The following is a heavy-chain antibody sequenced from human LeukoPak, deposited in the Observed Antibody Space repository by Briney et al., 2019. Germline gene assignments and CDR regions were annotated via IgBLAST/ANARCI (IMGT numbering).Heavy chain of an antibody. CDR1: GYSFTSYW. Sequence: PGESLKISCKGSGYSFTSYWIVWVRQMPGKGLEWMGIIYPGDSDTRYGPSFQGQVTISADKSITTAYLQWSSLKASDTAMYYCARPQSVGASSDAFDIWGQGTMVTVSS. J-gene: IGHJ3*02. CDR3: ARPQSVGASSDAFDI. V-gene: IGHV5-51*01. CDR2: IYPGDSDT. D-gene: IGHD1-26*01.